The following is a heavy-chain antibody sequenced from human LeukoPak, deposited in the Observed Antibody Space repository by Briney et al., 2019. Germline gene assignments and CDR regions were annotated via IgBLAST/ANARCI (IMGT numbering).Heavy chain of an antibody. CDR3: ARDSGAAMAL. CDR2: ISSSSSYI. J-gene: IGHJ2*01. D-gene: IGHD5-18*01. Sequence: GGSLRLSCAASGFTFSSYWMHWVRQAPGKGLEWVSSISSSSSYIYYADSVKGRFTISRDNAKNSLYLQMNSLRAEDTAVYYCARDSGAAMALWGRGTLVTVSS. V-gene: IGHV3-21*01. CDR1: GFTFSSYW.